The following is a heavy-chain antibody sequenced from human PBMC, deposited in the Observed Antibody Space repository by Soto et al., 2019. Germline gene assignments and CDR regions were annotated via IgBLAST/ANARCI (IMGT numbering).Heavy chain of an antibody. J-gene: IGHJ4*02. V-gene: IGHV3-23*01. CDR3: AKSAKFAAAGFFDL. CDR1: GFTFSSYA. D-gene: IGHD6-13*01. Sequence: GGSLRLSCTVSGFTFSSYAMTWVRQAPGEGLQWVSGISASGTSTYYVDSVKGRFTISRDNSKNTLYLQMDSLRAEDTAVYYCAKSAKFAAAGFFDLWGQGTLVTVSS. CDR2: ISASGTST.